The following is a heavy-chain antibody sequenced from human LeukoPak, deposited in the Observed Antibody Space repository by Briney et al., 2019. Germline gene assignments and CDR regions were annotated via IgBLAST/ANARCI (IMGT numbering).Heavy chain of an antibody. V-gene: IGHV3-23*01. CDR3: AKPRTAAGRNFDY. J-gene: IGHJ4*02. CDR2: ISGSGGST. Sequence: GGSLRLSCVASGFTCSSSAMSWVRQAPERGLEWVSLISGSGGSTNYADSVKGRFTISRDNSKNTLYLQMNSLTAEDTAVYYCAKPRTAAGRNFDYWGQGTLVTVSS. CDR1: GFTCSSSA. D-gene: IGHD2-21*02.